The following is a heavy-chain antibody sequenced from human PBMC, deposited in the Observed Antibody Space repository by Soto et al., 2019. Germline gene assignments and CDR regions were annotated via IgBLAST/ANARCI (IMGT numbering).Heavy chain of an antibody. CDR2: ISYDGSNK. D-gene: IGHD2-2*01. V-gene: IGHV3-30-3*01. Sequence: QVQLVESGGGVVQPGRSLRLSCAASGFTFSSYAMHWVRQAPGKGLEWVAAISYDGSNKYYAASVKGRFTISRDNSKNPLYLQMNSLRAEDTAVYYCARPYCISISCYGWFDPWGQGTLVTVSS. CDR3: ARPYCISISCYGWFDP. J-gene: IGHJ5*02. CDR1: GFTFSSYA.